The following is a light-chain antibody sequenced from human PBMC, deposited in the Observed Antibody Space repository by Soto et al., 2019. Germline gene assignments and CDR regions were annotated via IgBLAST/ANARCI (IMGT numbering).Light chain of an antibody. CDR3: QQRSNWPPWT. V-gene: IGKV3-11*01. Sequence: EIVLTQSPATLSLSPGERATLSCRASQSVSSYLACYQQKPGHAPRLLIYDASNMATGIPARFSGSGSGTDFTLTISSLEPEDFAVYYCQQRSNWPPWTFGQGTKVDIK. J-gene: IGKJ1*01. CDR1: QSVSSY. CDR2: DAS.